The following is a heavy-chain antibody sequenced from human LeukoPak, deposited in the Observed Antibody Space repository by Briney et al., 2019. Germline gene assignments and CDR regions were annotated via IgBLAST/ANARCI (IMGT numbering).Heavy chain of an antibody. D-gene: IGHD6-19*01. J-gene: IGHJ6*02. CDR3: ARRGWYSGYYYGMDA. CDR2: IYYSGST. CDR1: GGSISSYY. Sequence: PSETLSLTCTVSGGSISSYYWSWIRQPPGKGLEWIGYIYYSGSTNYNPSLKSRVTISVDTSKNQFSLKLSSVTAADTAVYYCARRGWYSGYYYGMDAWGQGTTVTVSS. V-gene: IGHV4-59*08.